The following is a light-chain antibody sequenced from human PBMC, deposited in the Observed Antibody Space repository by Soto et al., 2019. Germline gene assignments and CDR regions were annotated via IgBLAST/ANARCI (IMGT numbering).Light chain of an antibody. Sequence: DIQMTQSPSALSASVGDTITITCRASQSISASLAWYQHKPGGAPKLLIYDVSSLESGVPSRFSGSGSGTEFSLIIRGLPPDDSATYYCQKYDYSRTFGQGTKADI. J-gene: IGKJ1*01. CDR2: DVS. V-gene: IGKV1-5*01. CDR3: QKYDYSRT. CDR1: QSISAS.